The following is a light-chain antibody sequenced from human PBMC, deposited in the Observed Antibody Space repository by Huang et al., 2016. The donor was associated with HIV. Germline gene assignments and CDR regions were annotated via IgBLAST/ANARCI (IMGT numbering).Light chain of an antibody. J-gene: IGKJ1*01. CDR1: QDISSW. CDR3: QQTESFPQT. V-gene: IGKV1-12*01. CDR2: AAS. Sequence: DIQMTQSPFSVSASVGDRVTITCRASQDISSWLAWYQHKPGKAPNLLIYAASSLQSGVPSRFSGSGSGTNFSHSITSLQPEDFATYYCQQTESFPQTFGQGTKVEIK.